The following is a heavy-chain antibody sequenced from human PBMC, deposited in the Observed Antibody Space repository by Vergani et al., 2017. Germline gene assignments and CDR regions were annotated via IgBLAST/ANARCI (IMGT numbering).Heavy chain of an antibody. CDR1: GFTFSSHG. J-gene: IGHJ5*01. CDR2: IWYDGSNK. CDR3: ARWGNEKRLDS. V-gene: IGHV3-33*01. Sequence: QVQLVESEGGVVQPGRSLRLSCVASGFTFSSHGMHWVRQAPGKGLEWVAVIWYDGSNKYYGDSVKGRFTISRDNSKNTLYLQMNSLRVKDTAVYYCARWGNEKRLDSWGQGTLVTVSS. D-gene: IGHD1-1*01.